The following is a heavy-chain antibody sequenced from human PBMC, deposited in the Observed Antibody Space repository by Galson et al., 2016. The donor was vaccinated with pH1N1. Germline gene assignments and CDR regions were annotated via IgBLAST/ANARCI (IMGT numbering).Heavy chain of an antibody. V-gene: IGHV1-46*01. J-gene: IGHJ4*02. CDR1: GYTFTRGY. CDR3: IRDLGRLRDY. D-gene: IGHD7-27*01. CDR2: IGPSNGGT. Sequence: SVKVSCKASGYTFTRGYIHWVRQAPGQGLEWMGVIGPSNGGTTYSQNFQGLVTMTRDTSTNTVYMELSGLKSEDTAVYFCIRDLGRLRDYWGQGTLVTVSS.